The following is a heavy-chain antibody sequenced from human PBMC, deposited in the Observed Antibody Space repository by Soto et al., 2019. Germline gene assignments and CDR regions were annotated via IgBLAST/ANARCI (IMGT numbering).Heavy chain of an antibody. CDR1: GFSLSTSGIG. J-gene: IGHJ4*02. Sequence: QITLKESGPTLVKPTQTLTLTCTFSGFSLSTSGIGVGWIRQPPGKALEWLALIYWDDDKRYSPSLKSRLTITKDTSKNQVVLTVPNMDPVDTATYYCAHRLSRTPASGSGSWGPYYFDYWGQGTLVTVSS. V-gene: IGHV2-5*02. D-gene: IGHD3-10*01. CDR3: AHRLSRTPASGSGSWGPYYFDY. CDR2: IYWDDDK.